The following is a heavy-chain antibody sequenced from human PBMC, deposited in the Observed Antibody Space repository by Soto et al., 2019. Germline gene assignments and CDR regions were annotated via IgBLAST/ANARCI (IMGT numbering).Heavy chain of an antibody. V-gene: IGHV3-33*01. CDR1: GFIFSHYG. D-gene: IGHD1-1*01. CDR3: TRDSDRNPRFSQFDY. CDR2: IWYDGSKK. Sequence: QVQLVDSGGGVVQPGRSLRLSCAASGFIFSHYGMHWVRQAPGKGLEWVAVIWYDGSKKYYADSVKGRFTISRDSSENTQKLQMSSQTAEDTAVYYCTRDSDRNPRFSQFDYWGQGTLVTVSS. J-gene: IGHJ4*02.